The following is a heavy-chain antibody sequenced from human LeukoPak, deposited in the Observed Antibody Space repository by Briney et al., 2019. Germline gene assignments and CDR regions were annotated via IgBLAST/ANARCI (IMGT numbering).Heavy chain of an antibody. J-gene: IGHJ4*02. Sequence: ASVKVSCKASGYTFTSDDINWVRQATGQGPEWMGWMNPNSGNTGFPQKFQGRVTLTRDTSISTAYMELSSLRSDDTAVYYCARGRNSWYNYWGQGTLVTVSS. CDR1: GYTFTSDD. D-gene: IGHD6-13*01. V-gene: IGHV1-8*01. CDR3: ARGRNSWYNY. CDR2: MNPNSGNT.